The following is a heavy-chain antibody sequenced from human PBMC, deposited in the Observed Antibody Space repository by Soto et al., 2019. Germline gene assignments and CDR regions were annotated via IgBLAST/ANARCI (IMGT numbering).Heavy chain of an antibody. V-gene: IGHV4-30-4*01. CDR1: GGSISSSSYY. J-gene: IGHJ6*02. CDR2: IYYSGST. D-gene: IGHD3-3*01. Sequence: PSETLSLTCTVSGGSISSSSYYWSWIRQPPGKGLEWIGYIYYSGSTYYNPSLKSRVTISVDTSKNQFSLKLSSVTAADTAVYYCARDQYDFWSGSLDVWGQGTTVTVSS. CDR3: ARDQYDFWSGSLDV.